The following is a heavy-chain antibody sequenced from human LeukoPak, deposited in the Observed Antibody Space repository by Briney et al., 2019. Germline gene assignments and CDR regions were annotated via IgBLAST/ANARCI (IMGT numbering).Heavy chain of an antibody. D-gene: IGHD1-26*01. CDR2: ISTSGSTI. J-gene: IGHJ4*02. V-gene: IGHV3-48*03. CDR1: GFTFSSYE. Sequence: GGSLRLSCAASGFTFSSYEMNWVRQAPGKGLEWVSYISTSGSTIYYADSVKGRFTISRDNAKNSLYLQMNSLRAEDTALYYCAKAILSELLAYFDYWGQGTLVTVSS. CDR3: AKAILSELLAYFDY.